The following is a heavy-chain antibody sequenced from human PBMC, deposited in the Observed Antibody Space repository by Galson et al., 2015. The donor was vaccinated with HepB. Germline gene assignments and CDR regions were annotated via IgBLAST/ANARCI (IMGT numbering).Heavy chain of an antibody. V-gene: IGHV3-23*01. J-gene: IGHJ4*02. D-gene: IGHD1-26*01. CDR2: INDSGGNT. CDR1: VFNFRTYG. CDR3: AKDAGGTVSGPFEY. Sequence: SLRLSCAASVFNFRTYGMSWVRQAPGKGLQWVSTINDSGGNTHYADSVKGRFTISRDNSKNTLYLHMNSLRAEDTAVYYCAKDAGGTVSGPFEYWGQGTLVTVSS.